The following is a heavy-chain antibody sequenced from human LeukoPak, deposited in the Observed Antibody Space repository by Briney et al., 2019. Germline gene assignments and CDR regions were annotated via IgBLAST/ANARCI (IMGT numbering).Heavy chain of an antibody. J-gene: IGHJ6*03. Sequence: SETLSLTCTVSGGSISSGGYYWSWIRQHPGKGLEWIGYIYYSGSTYYNPSLKSRVTISVDTSKNQFSLKLSSVTAADTAVYYCAREPELREGSSFYYYYYMDVWGKGTTVTVSS. D-gene: IGHD1-1*01. CDR1: GGSISSGGYY. CDR2: IYYSGST. V-gene: IGHV4-31*03. CDR3: AREPELREGSSFYYYYYMDV.